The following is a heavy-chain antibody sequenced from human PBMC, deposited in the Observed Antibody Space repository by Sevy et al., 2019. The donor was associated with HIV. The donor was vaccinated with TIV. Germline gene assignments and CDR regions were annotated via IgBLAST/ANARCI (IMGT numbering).Heavy chain of an antibody. CDR1: GFTFSSYG. Sequence: GGSLRLSCAASGFTFSSYGMHWVRQAPGKGLEWVAVIWYDGSNKYYADSVKGGFTISRDNSKNTLYLQMNSLRAEDTAVDYCAKGTVPYSSGWYYYYYYYMDVWGKGTTVTVSS. V-gene: IGHV3-33*06. D-gene: IGHD6-19*01. CDR2: IWYDGSNK. J-gene: IGHJ6*03. CDR3: AKGTVPYSSGWYYYYYYYMDV.